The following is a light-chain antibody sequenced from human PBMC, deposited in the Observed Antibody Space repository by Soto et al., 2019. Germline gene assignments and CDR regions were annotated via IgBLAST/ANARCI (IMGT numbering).Light chain of an antibody. CDR2: EVS. CDR3: SSYTSSSTLV. CDR1: SSDVGGYNY. Sequence: QSVLTQPASVSGSPVQSITISCTGTSSDVGGYNYVSWYQQHPGKAPKLMIYEVSNRPSGVSNRFSGSKSGNTASLTISGLQAEDEADYYCSSYTSSSTLVFGGGTKLTV. V-gene: IGLV2-14*01. J-gene: IGLJ2*01.